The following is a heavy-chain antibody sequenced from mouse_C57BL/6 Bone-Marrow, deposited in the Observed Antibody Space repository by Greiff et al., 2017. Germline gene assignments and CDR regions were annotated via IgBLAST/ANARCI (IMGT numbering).Heavy chain of an antibody. D-gene: IGHD1-1*01. J-gene: IGHJ2*01. CDR3: ARGVLLRYCDY. V-gene: IGHV1-26*01. CDR2: INPNNGGT. CDR1: GYTFTDYY. Sequence: VQLQQSGPELVKPGASVKISCKASGYTFTDYYMNWVKQSHGKSLEWIGDINPNNGGTSYNQKFNSKATLTVDKSSSTAYMELRSLTSEDSAVYYCARGVLLRYCDYWGQGTTLTVSS.